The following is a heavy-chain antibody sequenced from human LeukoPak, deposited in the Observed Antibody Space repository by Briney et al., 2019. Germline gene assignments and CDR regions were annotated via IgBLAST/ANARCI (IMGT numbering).Heavy chain of an antibody. J-gene: IGHJ4*02. V-gene: IGHV4-59*08. Sequence: PSETLSLTCTVSGGSISSYYWSWIRQPPGEGLEWIGYIYYSGSTNYNPSLKSRVIMSVDTSKNQFSLNLSFVTAADTAVYYCARHRDGYHFDYWGQGTLVTVSS. D-gene: IGHD5-24*01. CDR2: IYYSGST. CDR1: GGSISSYY. CDR3: ARHRDGYHFDY.